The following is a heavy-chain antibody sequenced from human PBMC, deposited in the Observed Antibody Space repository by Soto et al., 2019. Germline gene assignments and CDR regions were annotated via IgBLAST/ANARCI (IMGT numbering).Heavy chain of an antibody. CDR2: IYYSGST. CDR1: GGSISSGGYY. CDR3: ARGYCSGGSCPFDP. Sequence: PSETLSLTCTVSGGSISSGGYYWSWIRQHPGKGLEWIGYIYYSGSTYYNPSLKSRVTISVDTSKNQFSLKLSSVTAADTAVYYCARGYCSGGSCPFDPWGQGTLVTVSS. D-gene: IGHD2-15*01. J-gene: IGHJ5*02. V-gene: IGHV4-31*03.